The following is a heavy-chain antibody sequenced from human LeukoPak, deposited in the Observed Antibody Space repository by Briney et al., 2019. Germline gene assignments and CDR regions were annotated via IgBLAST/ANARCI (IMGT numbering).Heavy chain of an antibody. CDR1: GFTFSSYG. J-gene: IGHJ4*02. CDR2: IWYDGSNK. CDR3: AKDRGIAAAGIDY. D-gene: IGHD6-13*01. Sequence: GRSLRLSCAASGFTFSSYGMHWVRQAPGKGLEWVAVIWYDGSNKYYADSVKGRFTISRDNSKNTLYLQMNSLRAEDTAVYYCAKDRGIAAAGIDYWGQGTLVTASS. V-gene: IGHV3-33*06.